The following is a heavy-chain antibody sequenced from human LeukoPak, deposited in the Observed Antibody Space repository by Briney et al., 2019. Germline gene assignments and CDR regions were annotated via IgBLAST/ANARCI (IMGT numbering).Heavy chain of an antibody. V-gene: IGHV3-73*01. J-gene: IGHJ4*02. CDR1: GFTFSGSA. Sequence: GGSLRPSCAASGFTFSGSAMHWVRQASGKGLEWVGRIRSKANSYATAYAASVKGRFTISRDDSKNTAYLQMNSLKTEDTAVYYCTKTRGDDSSGYYLFDYWGQGTLVTVSS. CDR2: IRSKANSYAT. CDR3: TKTRGDDSSGYYLFDY. D-gene: IGHD3-22*01.